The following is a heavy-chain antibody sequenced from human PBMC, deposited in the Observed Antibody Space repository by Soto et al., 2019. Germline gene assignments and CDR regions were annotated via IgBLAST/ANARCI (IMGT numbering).Heavy chain of an antibody. D-gene: IGHD6-13*01. V-gene: IGHV3-7*01. CDR3: ARDDWVSWYGRFDP. J-gene: IGHJ5*02. CDR1: GFTFSSYW. Sequence: EVQLVESGGGLVQPGGSLRLSCAASGFTFSSYWMSWVRQAPGKGLEWVANIKQDGSEKYYVDSVKGRFTISRDNAKNSLHLQMNSLTAQDTAVYYCARDDWVSWYGRFDPWGQGTLVTVSS. CDR2: IKQDGSEK.